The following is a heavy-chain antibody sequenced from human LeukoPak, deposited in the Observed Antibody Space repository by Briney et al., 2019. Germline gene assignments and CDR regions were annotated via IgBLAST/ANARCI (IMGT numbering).Heavy chain of an antibody. J-gene: IGHJ4*02. CDR2: ISSTSSTI. Sequence: PGGSLRLSCAASGFTFSSYGMHWVRQAPGKGLEWVSYISSTSSTIYYADSVKGRFTISRDNAKNSLYLQMDSLRAEDTAVYYCARAGLQQWLSFDNWGQGTLVTVST. CDR3: ARAGLQQWLSFDN. D-gene: IGHD6-19*01. CDR1: GFTFSSYG. V-gene: IGHV3-48*01.